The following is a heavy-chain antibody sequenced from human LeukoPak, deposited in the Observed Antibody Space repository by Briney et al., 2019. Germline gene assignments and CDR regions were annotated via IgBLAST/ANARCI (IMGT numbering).Heavy chain of an antibody. CDR3: ARDSITYDILTGYYPYFDY. Sequence: GGSLRLSCAASGFTFSSYSMNWVRQAPGKGLEWVSSVSSSSYIYHADSVKGRFTISRDNAKNSLYLQMNSLRAEDTAVYYCARDSITYDILTGYYPYFDYWGQGTLVTVSS. CDR1: GFTFSSYS. J-gene: IGHJ4*02. CDR2: VSSSSYI. D-gene: IGHD3-9*01. V-gene: IGHV3-21*01.